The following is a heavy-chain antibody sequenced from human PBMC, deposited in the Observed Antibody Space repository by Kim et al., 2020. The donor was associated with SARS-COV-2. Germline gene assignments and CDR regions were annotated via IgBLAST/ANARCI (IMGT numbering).Heavy chain of an antibody. D-gene: IGHD1-26*01. Sequence: TPPLKSRLTISTDTSKNQFTRKLTSVTAADPAVYYCARAGKMGAAITFDFWGQGKLVTVSA. V-gene: IGHV4-59*01. CDR3: ARAGKMGAAITFDF. J-gene: IGHJ4*02.